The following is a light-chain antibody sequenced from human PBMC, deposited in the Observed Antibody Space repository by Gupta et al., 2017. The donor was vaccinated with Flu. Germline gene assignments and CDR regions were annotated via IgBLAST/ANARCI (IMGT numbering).Light chain of an antibody. Sequence: VLTQSQATLSWSPGERATFSCRASQSISDYLAWYQQRPGQAPRLLIYDVSHRAAGVPARFSGSGSGTDFTLTISSLEPEDFAVYYCQQAAEYTFGQGSKLEMK. CDR1: QSISDY. CDR2: DVS. V-gene: IGKV3-11*01. J-gene: IGKJ2*01. CDR3: QQAAEYT.